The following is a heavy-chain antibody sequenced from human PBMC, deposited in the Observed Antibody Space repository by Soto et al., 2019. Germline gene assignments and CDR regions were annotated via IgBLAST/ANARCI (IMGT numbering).Heavy chain of an antibody. J-gene: IGHJ4*02. CDR1: GDSISSSSYY. CDR2: ICDSGSP. CDR3: ASQRSSVVTQAYFDV. D-gene: IGHD2-21*02. Sequence: PSESLSLTCTVTGDSISSSSYYWSCLRPPPGWGGECIDSICDSGSPYFNRSLRIPVYMSIDKSKVQFSLKLKSVTAADTALYCRASQRSSVVTQAYFDVWGPGSLVTVSS. V-gene: IGHV4-39*01.